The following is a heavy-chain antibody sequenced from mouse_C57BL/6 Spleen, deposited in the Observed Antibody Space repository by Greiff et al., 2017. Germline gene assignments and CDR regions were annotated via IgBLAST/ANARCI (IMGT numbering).Heavy chain of an antibody. CDR3: ARRGYYYGSSPSYYYAMDY. D-gene: IGHD1-1*01. V-gene: IGHV2-2*01. CDR2: IWSGGST. J-gene: IGHJ4*01. CDR1: GFSLTSYG. Sequence: VQGVESGPGLVQPSQSLSITCTVSGFSLTSYGVHWVRQSPGKGLEWLGVIWSGGSTDYNAAFISRLSISKDNSKSQVFFKMNSLQADDTAIYYCARRGYYYGSSPSYYYAMDYWGQGTSVTVSS.